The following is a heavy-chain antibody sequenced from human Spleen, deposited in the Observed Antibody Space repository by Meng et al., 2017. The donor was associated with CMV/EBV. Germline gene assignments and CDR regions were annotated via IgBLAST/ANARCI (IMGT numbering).Heavy chain of an antibody. CDR3: ARTVGLRLTGDHFHYYGMDV. J-gene: IGHJ6*02. Sequence: GESLKISCAASGFTFSTYAMTWVRQTPGKGLEWVSTLNGRDTEVNYADSVRGRFTISRDNSKNTLYLQMYSLRAEDSAVYYCARTVGLRLTGDHFHYYGMDVWGRGTTVTVSS. V-gene: IGHV3-23*01. CDR2: LNGRDTEV. CDR1: GFTFSTYA. D-gene: IGHD7-27*01.